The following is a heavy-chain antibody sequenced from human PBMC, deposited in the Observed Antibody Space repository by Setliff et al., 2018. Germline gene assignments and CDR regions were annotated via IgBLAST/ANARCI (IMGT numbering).Heavy chain of an antibody. V-gene: IGHV4-39*01. D-gene: IGHD3-22*01. CDR1: GGSISSSIYY. CDR2: IYYSGGT. CDR3: ATRTYYDSNGYYYAIAGPFDI. J-gene: IGHJ3*02. Sequence: SETQSLTCSASGGSISSSIYYWGWIRQPPGKGLEWIGSIYYSGGTYYSPSLKRRVTISVDTSKNQFSLKLSSVTAADTAVYYCATRTYYDSNGYYYAIAGPFDIWGQGTMVTVSS.